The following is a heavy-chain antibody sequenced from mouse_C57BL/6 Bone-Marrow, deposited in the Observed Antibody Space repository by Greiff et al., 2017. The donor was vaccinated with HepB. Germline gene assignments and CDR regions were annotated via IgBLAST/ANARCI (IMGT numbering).Heavy chain of an antibody. D-gene: IGHD1-1*01. CDR1: GYSITSDY. CDR3: ARLRGTTVVAPRFDV. CDR2: ISYSGST. J-gene: IGHJ1*03. V-gene: IGHV3-8*01. Sequence: EVKLMESGPGLAKPSQTLSLTCSVTGYSITSDYWNWIRKFPGNKLEYMGYISYSGSTYYNPSLKSRISITRDTSKNQYYLQLNSVTTEDTATYYCARLRGTTVVAPRFDVWGTGTTVTVSS.